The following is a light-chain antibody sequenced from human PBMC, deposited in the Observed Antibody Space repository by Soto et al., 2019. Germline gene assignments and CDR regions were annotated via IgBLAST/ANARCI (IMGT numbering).Light chain of an antibody. CDR3: QQTYGAPRT. V-gene: IGKV3-11*01. Sequence: EIVLTQSPATLSLSPGERATLSCRASQSVRSYLAWYQQKPGQAPRLLIYDASNRATGIPARFSGSGSGTDFTLTISSLQPEDFATYYCQQTYGAPRTFGQGTKVDIK. CDR2: DAS. J-gene: IGKJ1*01. CDR1: QSVRSY.